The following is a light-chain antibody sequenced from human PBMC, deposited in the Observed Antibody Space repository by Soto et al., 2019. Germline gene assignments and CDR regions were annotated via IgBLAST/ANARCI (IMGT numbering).Light chain of an antibody. CDR2: EVS. Sequence: QSVLTQPASVSETPGQSLTISRTGTRRDTAGSNYVSWYRQHPGKAPKLMIYEVSNRPSGVSNRFSGSHSGNTASLTIFGLQAEDEANYYCSSYTTSNTPLYVLGTGTKVTVL. V-gene: IGLV2-14*01. CDR3: SSYTTSNTPLYV. J-gene: IGLJ1*01. CDR1: RRDTAGSNY.